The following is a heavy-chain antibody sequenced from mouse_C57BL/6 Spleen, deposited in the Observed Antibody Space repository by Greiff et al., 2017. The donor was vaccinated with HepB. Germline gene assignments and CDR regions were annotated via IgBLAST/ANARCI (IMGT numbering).Heavy chain of an antibody. V-gene: IGHV1-82*01. CDR1: GYAFSSSW. CDR2: IYPGDGDT. D-gene: IGHD1-1*01. J-gene: IGHJ2*01. Sequence: VKLQESGPELVKPGASVKISCKASGYAFSSSWMNWVKQRPGKGLEWIGRIYPGDGDTNYNGKFKGKATLTADKSSSTAYMQLSSLTSEDSAVYFCARPDYYGSSPYYFDYWGQGTTLTVSS. CDR3: ARPDYYGSSPYYFDY.